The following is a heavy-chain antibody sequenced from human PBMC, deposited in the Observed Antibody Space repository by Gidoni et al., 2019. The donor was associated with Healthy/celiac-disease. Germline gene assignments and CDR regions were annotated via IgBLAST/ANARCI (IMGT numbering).Heavy chain of an antibody. D-gene: IGHD1-26*01. J-gene: IGHJ2*01. Sequence: QVQLQESGPGLVKPSQTLSLTCTVSGGSISSGSYYWSWIRQPAGKGLEWIGRIYTSGSTNYNPSLKSRVTISVDTSKNQFSLKLSSVTAADTAVYYCARGGVGATKVWYFDLWGRGTLVTVSS. CDR2: IYTSGST. CDR3: ARGGVGATKVWYFDL. CDR1: GGSISSGSYY. V-gene: IGHV4-61*02.